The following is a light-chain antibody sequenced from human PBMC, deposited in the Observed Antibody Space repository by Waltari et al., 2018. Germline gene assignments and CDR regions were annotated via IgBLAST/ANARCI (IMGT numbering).Light chain of an antibody. Sequence: SSALTQDPAVSVALGPTVRITCQGASLRSYYASWYQQKPGQAPVLVIYGKNNRPSGIPDRFSGSSSGNTASLTITGAQAEDEADYYCNSRDSSGNHVVFGGGTKLTVL. CDR1: SLRSYY. CDR2: GKN. J-gene: IGLJ2*01. CDR3: NSRDSSGNHVV. V-gene: IGLV3-19*01.